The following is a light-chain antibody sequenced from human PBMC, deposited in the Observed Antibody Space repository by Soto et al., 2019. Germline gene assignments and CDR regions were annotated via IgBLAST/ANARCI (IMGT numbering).Light chain of an antibody. CDR2: KAT. CDR3: QQYRRYSST. V-gene: IGKV1-5*03. J-gene: IGKJ3*01. Sequence: DIQMTQSPSTLSASVGDRVTITCRASQSISRGLAWYQQKPGKAPKLLIYKATSLESGVTSRFSVSGAGTQFTLPISSLQPDDVTTYHCQQYRRYSSTFGPGTKVDVK. CDR1: QSISRG.